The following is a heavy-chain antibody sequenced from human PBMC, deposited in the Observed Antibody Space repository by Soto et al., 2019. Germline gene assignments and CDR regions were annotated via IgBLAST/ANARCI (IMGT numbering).Heavy chain of an antibody. CDR3: ARDSYDTTGYFSALPY. J-gene: IGHJ4*02. CDR2: IYNSGSA. D-gene: IGHD3-22*01. Sequence: SETLSLTCTVSSGSISSGGYSWTWIRQHRGKGLEWIGYIYNSGSAYYNPSLRSRLTISVDTSKNQFSLRLSSVTAADTAVYYCARDSYDTTGYFSALPYWGQGTPVTVSS. CDR1: SGSISSGGYS. V-gene: IGHV4-31*03.